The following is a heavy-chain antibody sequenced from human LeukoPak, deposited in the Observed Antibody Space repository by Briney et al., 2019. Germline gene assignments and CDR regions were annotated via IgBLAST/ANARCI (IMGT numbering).Heavy chain of an antibody. CDR3: ARDTMVNYGLDI. CDR2: IYYSGNT. J-gene: IGHJ3*02. Sequence: SETLSLTCTVSGGSISSSYWSWIRQPPGKGLEWIGYIYYSGNTNHNPSLKSRVTMSVNTSKNQFSLKLSSVTAADTAVYYCARDTMVNYGLDIWGQGTMVTVSS. CDR1: GGSISSSY. D-gene: IGHD3-10*01. V-gene: IGHV4-59*01.